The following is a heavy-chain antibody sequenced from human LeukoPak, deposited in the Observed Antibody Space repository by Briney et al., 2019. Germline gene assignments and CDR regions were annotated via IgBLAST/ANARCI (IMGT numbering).Heavy chain of an antibody. Sequence: GSLRLSCAASGFTFTTYEMNWVRQAPGKGLEWVSYISSGGFTIYYADSVKGRFTISRDKAKNSLYLQMNSLRVEDTAVYYCAIDSCSSCGDLDYWGQGTLVTVSS. CDR3: AIDSCSSCGDLDY. V-gene: IGHV3-48*03. D-gene: IGHD6-13*01. CDR1: GFTFTTYE. CDR2: ISSGGFTI. J-gene: IGHJ4*02.